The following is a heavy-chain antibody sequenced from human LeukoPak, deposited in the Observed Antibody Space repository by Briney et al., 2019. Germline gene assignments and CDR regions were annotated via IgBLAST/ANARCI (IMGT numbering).Heavy chain of an antibody. J-gene: IGHJ4*02. CDR1: GDITHY. CDR3: ARGSRDYYGSGSYPSTQLDY. D-gene: IGHD3-10*01. CDR2: IYFSGSA. Sequence: SETLSLTCTVSGDITHYWGWIRQPPGKGLECIGSIYFSGSAYYNPSLRSRVTISLDTSKKQLSLKLSSVTAADTAVYYCARGSRDYYGSGSYPSTQLDYWGQGTLVTVSS. V-gene: IGHV4-39*07.